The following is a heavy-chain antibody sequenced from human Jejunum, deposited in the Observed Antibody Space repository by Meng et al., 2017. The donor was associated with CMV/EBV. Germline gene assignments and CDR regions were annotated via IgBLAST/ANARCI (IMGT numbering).Heavy chain of an antibody. D-gene: IGHD2-15*01. V-gene: IGHV3-21*01. J-gene: IGHJ4*02. CDR3: ARDKLVPGTFGGSDY. CDR1: FPLSHFA. CDR2: IRGDSSYI. Sequence: FPLSHFAMHWVRQSPGKGLEWVSSIRGDSSYIYYADSVKGRFTISRDNAKNSLFLQMNSLRAEDTATYFCARDKLVPGTFGGSDYWGQGALVTVSS.